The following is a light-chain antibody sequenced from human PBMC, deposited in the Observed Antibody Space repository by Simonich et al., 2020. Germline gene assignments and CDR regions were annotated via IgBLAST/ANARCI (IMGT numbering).Light chain of an antibody. CDR3: CSYAGSYTV. CDR2: DVS. J-gene: IGLJ3*02. V-gene: IGLV2-11*01. CDR1: SSDVGGYNY. Sequence: QSALTQPRSVFGSPGQSVTISCTGTSSDVGGYNYVSWYQQHPGKAPKLMIYDVSKRPSGVPDLFSGSKSGNTASLTISGLQAEDEADYYCCSYAGSYTVFGGGTKLTVL.